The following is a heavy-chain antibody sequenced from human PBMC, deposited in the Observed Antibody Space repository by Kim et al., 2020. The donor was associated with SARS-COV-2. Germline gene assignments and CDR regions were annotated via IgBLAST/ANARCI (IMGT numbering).Heavy chain of an antibody. CDR3: ARPSYDILTGYFGAPGD. D-gene: IGHD3-9*01. V-gene: IGHV5-51*01. J-gene: IGHJ4*02. CDR1: GYSFTSYW. Sequence: GESLKISCKGSGYSFTSYWIGWVRQMPGKGLEWMGIIYPGDSDTRYSPSFQGQVTISADKSISTAYLQWSSLKASDTAMYYCARPSYDILTGYFGAPGDWGQGTLVTVSS. CDR2: IYPGDSDT.